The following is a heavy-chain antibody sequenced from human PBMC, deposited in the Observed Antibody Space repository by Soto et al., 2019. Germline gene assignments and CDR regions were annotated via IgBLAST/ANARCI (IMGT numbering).Heavy chain of an antibody. CDR1: GYTFTGYF. Sequence: ASVKVSCKASGYTFTGYFMHCVRQAPGQGHEWMGWINPNSGDTNYAQKFQGRVTMTRDTSINTASMDLSRLSSDDTAVYFCARVSIFYGSTGSIDYWCQAPLVTLS. V-gene: IGHV1-2*02. J-gene: IGHJ4*02. CDR3: ARVSIFYGSTGSIDY. CDR2: INPNSGDT. D-gene: IGHD3-22*01.